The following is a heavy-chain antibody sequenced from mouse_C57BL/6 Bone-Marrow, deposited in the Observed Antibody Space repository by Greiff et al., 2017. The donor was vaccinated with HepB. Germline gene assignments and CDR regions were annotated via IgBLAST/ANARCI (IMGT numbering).Heavy chain of an antibody. CDR3: TKTVTTGFAY. J-gene: IGHJ3*01. CDR1: GYTFTDYE. D-gene: IGHD2-2*01. Sequence: VKVVESGAELVRPGASVTLSCKASGYTFTDYEMHWVKQTPVHGLEWIGAIDPETGGTAYNQKFKGKAILTADKSSSTAYMELRSLTSEDSAVYYCTKTVTTGFAYWGQGTLVTVSA. V-gene: IGHV1-15*01. CDR2: IDPETGGT.